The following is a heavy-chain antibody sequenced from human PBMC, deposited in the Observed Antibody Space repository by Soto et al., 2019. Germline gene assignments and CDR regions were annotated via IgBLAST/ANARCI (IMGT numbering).Heavy chain of an antibody. D-gene: IGHD6-13*01. Sequence: EVQLEESGGDLVQPGGSLRLSCAASGFTLSAYWMTWVRQAPGKGLEWVANINRDGSKKSYLDSVRGRFTISRDNVGNSLYLQMDSLSVYDTALYCCARDVSPGSSSLYLDAFDIWGQGTMVTVSS. CDR2: INRDGSKK. J-gene: IGHJ3*02. V-gene: IGHV3-7*05. CDR3: ARDVSPGSSSLYLDAFDI. CDR1: GFTLSAYW.